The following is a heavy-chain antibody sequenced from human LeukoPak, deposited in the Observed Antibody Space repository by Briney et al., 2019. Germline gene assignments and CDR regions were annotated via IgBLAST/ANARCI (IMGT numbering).Heavy chain of an antibody. CDR1: GYTFTSYY. J-gene: IGHJ4*02. Sequence: ASVKVSCKASGYTFTSYYMHWVRQAPGQGLEWMGIINPSGGSTSYAQKFQGRVTITRDTSTSTVYMELSSLRSEDTAVYYCARAFSISPIGSGSYSIDYWGQGTLVTVSS. CDR2: INPSGGST. V-gene: IGHV1-46*01. CDR3: ARAFSISPIGSGSYSIDY. D-gene: IGHD3-10*01.